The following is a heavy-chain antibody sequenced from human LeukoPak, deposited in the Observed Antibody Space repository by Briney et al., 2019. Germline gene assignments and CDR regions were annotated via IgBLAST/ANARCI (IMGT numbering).Heavy chain of an antibody. J-gene: IGHJ4*02. D-gene: IGHD3-3*01. Sequence: GGSLRLSCAASGFTCSGYAMSWVSQAPGKGLEWVSLVSGSGGGTLYADSVKGRFTISRDNSKNTLYLQMNSLRAEDTAIYYCAKGYDFWSAKDDYWGQGTLVTVSS. V-gene: IGHV3-23*01. CDR1: GFTCSGYA. CDR2: VSGSGGGT. CDR3: AKGYDFWSAKDDY.